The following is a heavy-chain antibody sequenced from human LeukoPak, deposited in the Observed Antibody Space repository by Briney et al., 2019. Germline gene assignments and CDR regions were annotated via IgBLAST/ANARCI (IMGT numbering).Heavy chain of an antibody. J-gene: IGHJ4*02. V-gene: IGHV1-2*06. CDR2: INPNSGGT. Sequence: ASVKVSCKASGYTFTDYYMNWVRQAPGQGLEWMGRINPNSGGTNYAQKLQGRVTMTTDTSTSTAYMELRSLRSDDTAVYYCARVSRPPVVTATLPGAYFDYWGQGTLVTVSS. CDR3: ARVSRPPVVTATLPGAYFDY. CDR1: GYTFTDYY. D-gene: IGHD2-21*02.